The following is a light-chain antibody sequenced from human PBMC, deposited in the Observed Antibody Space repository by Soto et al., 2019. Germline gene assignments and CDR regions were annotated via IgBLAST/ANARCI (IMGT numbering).Light chain of an antibody. CDR1: QSVSSSY. CDR2: GTS. CDR3: QQYGSSMYT. V-gene: IGKV3-20*01. J-gene: IGKJ2*01. Sequence: ETVLTQSPGTLSLSPGERATLSCRASQSVSSSYLARYQQKPGQAPRLLIYGTSSRATGIPDRFSGSGSGTDFTLTISRLEPEDFAVYYCQQYGSSMYTFGQGPKLEIK.